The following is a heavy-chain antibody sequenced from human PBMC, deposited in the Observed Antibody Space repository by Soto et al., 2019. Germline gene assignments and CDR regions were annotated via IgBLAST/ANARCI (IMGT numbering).Heavy chain of an antibody. J-gene: IGHJ4*02. Sequence: GGSLRLSCAASGFTFSYCAMTWVRQAPGKGLEWVSFISGNGGSRYYADSVKGRFTISRDNSKNTLYLQMDRLRAEDTAVYYCAKDTYYDSSGYDYEALFDFWGQGAVVTVSS. CDR2: ISGNGGSR. V-gene: IGHV3-23*01. CDR3: AKDTYYDSSGYDYEALFDF. D-gene: IGHD3-22*01. CDR1: GFTFSYCA.